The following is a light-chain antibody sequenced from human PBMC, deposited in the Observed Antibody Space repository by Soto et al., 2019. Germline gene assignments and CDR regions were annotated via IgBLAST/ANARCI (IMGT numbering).Light chain of an antibody. Sequence: EIVLTQPPATLSLSPGERATLSCKASRSISNYLAWYQQKPGQAPRLLIYDASNRATDIPARFSGSGSETDFALTISRLEPEDSAVFYCQQRSNWPPITFGRGTRLEI. CDR1: RSISNY. V-gene: IGKV3-11*01. CDR2: DAS. CDR3: QQRSNWPPIT. J-gene: IGKJ5*01.